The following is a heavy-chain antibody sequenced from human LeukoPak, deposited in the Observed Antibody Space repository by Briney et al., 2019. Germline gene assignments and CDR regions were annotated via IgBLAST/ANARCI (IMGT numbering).Heavy chain of an antibody. D-gene: IGHD1-7*01. Sequence: ASVKVSCKASGYTFTSYYMHWVRQAPGQGFEWMGIINPSGGSTSYAQKFQGRVTMTRDMSTSTVYMELSSLRSEDTAVYYCARGTISYYMDVWGKGTTVTVSS. CDR3: ARGTISYYMDV. CDR1: GYTFTSYY. J-gene: IGHJ6*03. V-gene: IGHV1-46*01. CDR2: INPSGGST.